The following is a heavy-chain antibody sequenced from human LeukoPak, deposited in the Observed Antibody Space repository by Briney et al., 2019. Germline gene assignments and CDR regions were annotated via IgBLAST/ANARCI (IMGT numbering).Heavy chain of an antibody. Sequence: GASVKVSCKASGYTFTGYYMHWVRQAPGQGLEWMGGFDPEDGETIYAQKFQGRVTMTEDTSTDTAYMELSSLRSEDSAVYYCATAYYDSSGSMYYFDYWGQGTLVTVSS. CDR2: FDPEDGET. CDR1: GYTFTGYY. V-gene: IGHV1-24*01. D-gene: IGHD3-22*01. J-gene: IGHJ4*02. CDR3: ATAYYDSSGSMYYFDY.